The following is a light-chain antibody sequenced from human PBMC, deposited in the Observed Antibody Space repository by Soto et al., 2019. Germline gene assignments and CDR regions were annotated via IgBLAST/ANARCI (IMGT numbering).Light chain of an antibody. V-gene: IGKV1-5*03. J-gene: IGKJ1*01. CDR3: QDYNSYSEA. CDR2: KAS. CDR1: QTISSW. Sequence: DIKVTHSPSTLSVSVRDRVTIICRASQTISSWLAWYQQTPGKAPKLLIYKASTLKSGVTSSFSGSGSGTELPLISSRLHPDDSATYYRQDYNSYSEAFGQGTKVDIK.